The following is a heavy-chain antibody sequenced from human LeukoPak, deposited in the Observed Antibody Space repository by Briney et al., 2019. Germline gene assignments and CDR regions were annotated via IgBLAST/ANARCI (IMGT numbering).Heavy chain of an antibody. CDR3: ASLNWNDRFDY. J-gene: IGHJ4*02. V-gene: IGHV1-2*02. CDR1: GGTFSSYA. CDR2: INPNSGGT. Sequence: ASVKVSCKASGGTFSSYAISWVRQAPGQGLEWMGWINPNSGGTDYAQKFQGRVTMTRDTSISTAYMELSRLRSDDTAVYYCASLNWNDRFDYWGQGTLVTVSS. D-gene: IGHD1-1*01.